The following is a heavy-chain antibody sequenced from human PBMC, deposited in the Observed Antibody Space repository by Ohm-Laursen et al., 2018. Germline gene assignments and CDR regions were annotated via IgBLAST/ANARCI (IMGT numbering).Heavy chain of an antibody. CDR2: INHSGST. J-gene: IGHJ4*02. CDR3: SGGCF. D-gene: IGHD3-16*01. CDR1: GGSFSGYY. V-gene: IGHV4-34*01. Sequence: SDTLSLTCAVYGGSFSGYYWSWIRQPPGKGLEWIGEINHSGSTNYNPSLKSRVTISVDTSKNQFSLNLSSVTDADTAVYYCSGGCFWGQGTLVTVSS.